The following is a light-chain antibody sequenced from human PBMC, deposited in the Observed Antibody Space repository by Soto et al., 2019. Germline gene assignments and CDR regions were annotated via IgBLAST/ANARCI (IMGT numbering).Light chain of an antibody. CDR1: QSISSH. Sequence: DIQMTQSPSSLSASVGDRVTITCRASQSISSHLNWYQHKPGKAPKLLIYAASSLQSGVPSRFSGSGSGTEFTLTISSLQPEDAATYYCQQSDGTPFSFGPGTKADI. CDR2: AAS. V-gene: IGKV1-39*01. CDR3: QQSDGTPFS. J-gene: IGKJ3*01.